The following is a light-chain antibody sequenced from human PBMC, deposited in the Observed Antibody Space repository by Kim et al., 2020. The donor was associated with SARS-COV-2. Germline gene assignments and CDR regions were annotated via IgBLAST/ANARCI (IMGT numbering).Light chain of an antibody. CDR1: QSVSGNY. CDR3: HQYACSLFT. Sequence: SPGERATLACGASQSVSGNYLAWYQQKPGLAPRLLIYGSSTRATGVPDRFSGSGSGTDFTLTINRLEPGDFAVYYCHQYACSLFTFGQGTRLEIK. V-gene: IGKV3D-20*01. CDR2: GSS. J-gene: IGKJ5*01.